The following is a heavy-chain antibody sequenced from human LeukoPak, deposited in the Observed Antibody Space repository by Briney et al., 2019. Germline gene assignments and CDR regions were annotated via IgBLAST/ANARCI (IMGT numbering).Heavy chain of an antibody. CDR1: GYTFTSYA. V-gene: IGHV1-3*01. D-gene: IGHD6-13*01. CDR2: INAGNGNT. J-gene: IGHJ4*02. CDR3: SYSSSWCYFDY. Sequence: ASVKVSCKASGYTFTSYAMHWVRQAPGQRLEWMGWINAGNGNTKYSQKFQGRVTITRDTSASTAYMELSSLRSEDTAVCYCSYSSSWCYFDYWGQGTLVTVSS.